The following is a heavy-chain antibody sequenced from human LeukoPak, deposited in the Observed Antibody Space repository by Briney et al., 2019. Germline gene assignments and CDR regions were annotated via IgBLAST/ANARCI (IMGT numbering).Heavy chain of an antibody. J-gene: IGHJ5*02. V-gene: IGHV3-23*01. Sequence: LGGSLRLSCAASGFTFSSYAITWVRQAPGKGLEWLSAISDSGDRTYYADSVKGRFTISRDNSKNALYLQMNSLRAEDTAVYYCAKESKYYPWGQGTLVTVSS. CDR2: ISDSGDRT. CDR1: GFTFSSYA. CDR3: AKESKYYP. D-gene: IGHD3-10*01.